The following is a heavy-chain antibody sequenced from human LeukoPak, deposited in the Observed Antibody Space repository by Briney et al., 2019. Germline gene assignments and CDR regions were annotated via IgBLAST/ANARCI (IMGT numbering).Heavy chain of an antibody. J-gene: IGHJ4*02. V-gene: IGHV3-48*03. CDR3: VQGWRDN. CDR1: GFTFSSYE. D-gene: IGHD2-15*01. CDR2: ISSSGSTI. Sequence: GESLRLSCAASGFTFSSYEMNWVRQAPGKGLEWVSYISSSGSTIYYADPVKGRFTISRDNAKNSLYLQLNTLRPEDTAVYYCVQGWRDNWGQGTLVTVSS.